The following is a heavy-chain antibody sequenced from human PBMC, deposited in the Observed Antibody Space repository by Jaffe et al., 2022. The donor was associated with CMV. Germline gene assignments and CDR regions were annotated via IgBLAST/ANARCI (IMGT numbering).Heavy chain of an antibody. J-gene: IGHJ3*02. V-gene: IGHV4-39*01. Sequence: QLQLQESGPGLVKPSETLSLTCTVSGGSISSSSYYWGWIRQPPGKGLEWIGSIYYSGSTYYNPSLKSRVTISVDTSKNQFSLKLSSVTAADTAVYYCARASIVVVTASDAFDIWGQGTMVTVSS. CDR2: IYYSGST. CDR3: ARASIVVVTASDAFDI. D-gene: IGHD2-21*02. CDR1: GGSISSSSYY.